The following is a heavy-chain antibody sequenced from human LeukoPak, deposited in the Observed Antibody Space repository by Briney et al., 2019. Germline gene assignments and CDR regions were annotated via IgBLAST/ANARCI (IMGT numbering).Heavy chain of an antibody. CDR2: IDPSGGST. D-gene: IGHD3-3*01. CDR1: GYNFTSYY. J-gene: IGHJ4*02. V-gene: IGHV1-46*01. Sequence: ASVKVSCKASGYNFTSYYMHWVRQAPGQGLEWMGIIDPSGGSTSYAQKFQGRVTMTRDTSTSTVYMELSSLRSEDTAVYYCARAGRFLEWLSHFDYWGQGTLVTVSS. CDR3: ARAGRFLEWLSHFDY.